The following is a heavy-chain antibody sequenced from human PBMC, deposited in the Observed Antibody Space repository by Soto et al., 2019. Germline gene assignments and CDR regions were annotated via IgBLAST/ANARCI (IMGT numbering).Heavy chain of an antibody. CDR3: ARTLDYGHMDV. D-gene: IGHD3-16*01. J-gene: IGHJ6*03. V-gene: IGHV4-4*09. Sequence: SETLSLTCTVSGDSVRNEYWSWIRRPPRRGLEWIGYIYRSGSTKYNPSLKRRLTISVDTSKNQFSLKLSSVTAADTAVYYCARTLDYGHMDVWGKGTTVTVSS. CDR1: GDSVRNEY. CDR2: IYRSGST.